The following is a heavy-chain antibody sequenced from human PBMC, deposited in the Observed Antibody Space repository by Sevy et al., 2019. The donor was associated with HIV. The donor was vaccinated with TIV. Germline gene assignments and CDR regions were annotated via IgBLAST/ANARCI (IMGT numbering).Heavy chain of an antibody. D-gene: IGHD3-22*01. J-gene: IGHJ6*02. V-gene: IGHV1-18*01. CDR1: GYTFTSYG. CDR2: ISAYNGNT. CDR3: ARDNPYYDSSGYYHYYYYGMDV. Sequence: ASVKVSCKASGYTFTSYGISWVRQAPGQGLEWMGWISAYNGNTNYAQKLQGRVTMTTDTSTSTAYMELRSLRSDDTAVYYCARDNPYYDSSGYYHYYYYGMDVWGQGTTVTVSS.